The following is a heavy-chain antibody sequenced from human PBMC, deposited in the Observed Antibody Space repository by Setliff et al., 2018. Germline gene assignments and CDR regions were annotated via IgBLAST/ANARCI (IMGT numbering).Heavy chain of an antibody. V-gene: IGHV3-30*02. J-gene: IGHJ4*02. CDR2: IRHDGNNK. D-gene: IGHD3-22*01. CDR3: AKELIEVLMTGLEF. Sequence: GESLRLSCAASGFSFSNHGMHWVRQAPGKGLEWVAFIRHDGNNKYYKDSVRGRFTISRDNSKNTVYLQMNSLRPEDTAVYFCAKELIEVLMTGLEFWGQGTMVTVSS. CDR1: GFSFSNHG.